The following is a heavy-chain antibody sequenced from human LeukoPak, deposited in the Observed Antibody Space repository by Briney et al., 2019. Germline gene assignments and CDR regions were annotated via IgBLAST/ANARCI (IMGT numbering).Heavy chain of an antibody. J-gene: IGHJ4*02. CDR1: GGSISSYY. CDR2: IYYSGST. V-gene: IGHV4-59*08. Sequence: SETLSLTCTVSGGSISSYYWSWIRQPPGKGLEWIGYIYYSGSTNYNPSLKSRVTISVDTSKNQFSLKLSSVTAADTAVYYCARRNYDILTGYPYFDYWGQGTLVTVSP. CDR3: ARRNYDILTGYPYFDY. D-gene: IGHD3-9*01.